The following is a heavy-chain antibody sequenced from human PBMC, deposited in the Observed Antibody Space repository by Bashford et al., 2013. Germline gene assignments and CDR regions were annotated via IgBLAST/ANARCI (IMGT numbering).Heavy chain of an antibody. Sequence: TLSLTCTVSGGSISSYYWSWIRQPPGKGLEWIGYIYYSGSTNYNPSLKSRVTISVDTSKNQFSLKLSSVTAADTAVYYCARERGCGGDCYLNWFDPWGQGTLVTVSS. CDR1: GGSISSYY. V-gene: IGHV4-59*01. D-gene: IGHD2-21*01. CDR3: ARERGCGGDCYLNWFDP. J-gene: IGHJ5*02. CDR2: IYYSGST.